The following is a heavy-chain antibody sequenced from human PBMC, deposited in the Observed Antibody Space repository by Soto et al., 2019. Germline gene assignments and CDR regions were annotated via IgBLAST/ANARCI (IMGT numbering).Heavy chain of an antibody. CDR1: GVSLSTSGEG. Sequence: QITLRESGPTLVQPTQTLTLTCTLSGVSLSTSGEGVGWIRQPPGKALEWLALIYWDDDKRFSPSLKSRLAITRDISKNQVVMTMTDMATEDTAIYYCAHRQRTVVVGAPFDLWGQGSQVTVSS. CDR2: IYWDDDK. D-gene: IGHD2-15*01. J-gene: IGHJ4*02. CDR3: AHRQRTVVVGAPFDL. V-gene: IGHV2-5*02.